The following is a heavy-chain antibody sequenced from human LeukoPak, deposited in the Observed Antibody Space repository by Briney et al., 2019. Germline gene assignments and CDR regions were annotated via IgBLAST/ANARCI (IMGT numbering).Heavy chain of an antibody. J-gene: IGHJ4*02. CDR1: GFTVSSNY. Sequence: GGSLRLSCAASGFTVSSNYMSWVRQAPGKGLEWVSVIYSGGSTYYADSVKGRFTISRDNSKNTLYLQMNSLRAEDTAVYYCAKDQPKRAAAGPGADYWGQGTLVTVSS. V-gene: IGHV3-66*01. CDR3: AKDQPKRAAAGPGADY. CDR2: IYSGGST. D-gene: IGHD6-13*01.